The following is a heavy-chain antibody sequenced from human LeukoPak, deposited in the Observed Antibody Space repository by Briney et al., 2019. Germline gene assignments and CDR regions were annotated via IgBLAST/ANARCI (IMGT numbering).Heavy chain of an antibody. D-gene: IGHD5-12*01. CDR1: GFTFSSYA. CDR2: NSSGGTYV. CDR3: ARDPGYSNSPYYLDY. J-gene: IGHJ4*02. Sequence: GGSLRLSCAASGFTFSSYAMSWVRQAPGKGLEWVSSNSSGGTYVDYADSVKGRFTISRDNAKNSLYLQMNSLRAEDTAVFYCARDPGYSNSPYYLDYWGQGTLVTVSS. V-gene: IGHV3-21*01.